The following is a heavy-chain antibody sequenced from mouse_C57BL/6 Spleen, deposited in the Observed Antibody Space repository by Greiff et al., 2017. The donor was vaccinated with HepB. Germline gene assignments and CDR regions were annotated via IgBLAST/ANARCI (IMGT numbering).Heavy chain of an antibody. V-gene: IGHV1-4*01. J-gene: IGHJ2*01. D-gene: IGHD2-4*01. CDR2: INPSSGYT. CDR1: GYTFTSYT. CDR3: AIEEVDYDDSDY. Sequence: VQLQQSGAELARPGASVKMSCKASGYTFTSYTMHWVKQRPGQGLEWIGYINPSSGYTKYNQKFKDKATLTADKSSSTAYMQLSSLTSDDSAVYYCAIEEVDYDDSDYWGQGTTLTVSS.